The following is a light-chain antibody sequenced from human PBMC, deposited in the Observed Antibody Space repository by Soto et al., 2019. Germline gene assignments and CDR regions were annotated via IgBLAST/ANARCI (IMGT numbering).Light chain of an antibody. CDR2: SNN. CDR1: SSNIGSNT. V-gene: IGLV1-44*01. J-gene: IGLJ2*01. Sequence: QAVVTQPPSASGTPGQRVTISCSGSSSNIGSNTVNWYQQLPGTAPKLLIYSNNQRPSGVPDRFSGSKSGTSASLAISGLQSADEADYYCAAWDDSLNGPVVFGGGTKLTVL. CDR3: AAWDDSLNGPVV.